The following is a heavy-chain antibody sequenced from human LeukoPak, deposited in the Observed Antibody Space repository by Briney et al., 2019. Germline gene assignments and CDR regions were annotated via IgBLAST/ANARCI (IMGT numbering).Heavy chain of an antibody. CDR2: ISSRSSYI. J-gene: IGHJ4*02. D-gene: IGHD1-26*01. Sequence: GRSLSPSCAPSGSTLSSSSINCVRHPPGNRLGWVSSISSRSSYIYYADSVRGRFTISRDNATNSLSLQMNSLRAEDTAVYYCARGSEWELLSCDYWGQGTLVTVSS. CDR3: ARGSEWELLSCDY. CDR1: GSTLSSSS. V-gene: IGHV3-21*01.